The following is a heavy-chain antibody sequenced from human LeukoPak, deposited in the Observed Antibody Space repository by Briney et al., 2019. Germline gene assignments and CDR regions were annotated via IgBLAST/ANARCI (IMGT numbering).Heavy chain of an antibody. CDR3: ARYEQRPGVTASDP. CDR1: GFTFSSHW. Sequence: GGSLRLSCAASGFTFSSHWMHWVRQAPGKGLVWVSCINPDGSWTLHADSVKGRFAISRDYARNTLYLQMNSLGVEDTAMYYCARYEQRPGVTASDPWSQGTLVTVSS. D-gene: IGHD2-21*02. J-gene: IGHJ5*02. CDR2: INPDGSWT. V-gene: IGHV3-74*01.